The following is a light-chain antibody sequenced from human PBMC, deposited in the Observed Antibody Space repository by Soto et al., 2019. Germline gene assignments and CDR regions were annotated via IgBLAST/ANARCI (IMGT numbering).Light chain of an antibody. J-gene: IGKJ4*01. CDR2: GAS. CDR1: QSISSSY. Sequence: EIVLTQSPGTLSLSPGERATPSCRASQSISSSYLAWYQQKPGQAPRLLMYGASSRATGIPDRLSGSGSGTDFTLTISRLEPEDSAVYYCQQYGSSPLTFCGGTKVEIK. V-gene: IGKV3-20*01. CDR3: QQYGSSPLT.